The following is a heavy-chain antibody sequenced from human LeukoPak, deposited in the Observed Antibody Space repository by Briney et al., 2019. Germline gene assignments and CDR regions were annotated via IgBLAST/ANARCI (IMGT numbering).Heavy chain of an antibody. CDR3: ARDRYDYVWGSYRYTDY. V-gene: IGHV1-46*01. CDR1: GYTFTSYY. D-gene: IGHD3-16*02. CDR2: ISPSGGST. Sequence: ASVKVSCKASGYTFTSYYMHWVRQAPGQGLEWMGIISPSGGSTSYAQKFQGRVTMTRDTSTSTVYMELSSLRSEDTAVYYCARDRYDYVWGSYRYTDYWGQGTLVTVSS. J-gene: IGHJ4*02.